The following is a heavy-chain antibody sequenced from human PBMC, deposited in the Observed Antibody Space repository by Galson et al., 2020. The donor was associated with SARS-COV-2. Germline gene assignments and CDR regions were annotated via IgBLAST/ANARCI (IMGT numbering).Heavy chain of an antibody. CDR1: GNSISHINW. Sequence: SETLSLTCAVSGNSISHINWWTWVRQSPGKGLEWIGEIYPRGTTNYNPSLKSRVIISLDKSKNQFSLRLTSVTAADTAVYYCARDSGAIDYWGQGTLVTVSS. D-gene: IGHD6-19*01. J-gene: IGHJ4*02. CDR3: ARDSGAIDY. V-gene: IGHV4-4*02. CDR2: IYPRGTT.